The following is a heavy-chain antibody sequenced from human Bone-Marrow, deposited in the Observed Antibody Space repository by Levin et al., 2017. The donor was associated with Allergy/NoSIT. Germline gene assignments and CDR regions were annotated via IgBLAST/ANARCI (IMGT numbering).Heavy chain of an antibody. CDR3: ARGYCSGGSCYSDYFDY. D-gene: IGHD2-15*01. CDR2: INPNSGGT. J-gene: IGHJ4*02. CDR1: GYTFTGYY. V-gene: IGHV1-2*06. Sequence: ASVKVSCKASGYTFTGYYMHWVRQAPGQGLEWMGRINPNSGGTNYAQKFQGRVTMTRDTSISTAYMELSRLRSDDTAVYYCARGYCSGGSCYSDYFDYWGQGTLVTVSS.